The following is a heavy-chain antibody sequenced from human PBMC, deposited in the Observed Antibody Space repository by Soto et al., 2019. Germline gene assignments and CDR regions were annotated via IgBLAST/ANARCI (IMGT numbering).Heavy chain of an antibody. CDR1: GFTFSSYW. J-gene: IGHJ4*02. V-gene: IGHV3-7*01. D-gene: IGHD2-21*02. CDR2: IRQDGSEK. Sequence: GGSLRLSCAASGFTFSSYWMSWVRQAPGKGLEWVVNIRQDGSEKYYVDSVKGRFTISRDNAKNSLYLQMNSLGAEDTAVYYCATEHIVVVTAIPGYFDYWGQGTLVTVSS. CDR3: ATEHIVVVTAIPGYFDY.